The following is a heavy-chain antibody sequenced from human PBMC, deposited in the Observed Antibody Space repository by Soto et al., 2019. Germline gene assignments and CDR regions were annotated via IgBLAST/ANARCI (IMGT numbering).Heavy chain of an antibody. J-gene: IGHJ6*02. CDR2: IWYDGSNK. CDR3: AREGTMADYYYYGMDV. V-gene: IGHV3-33*01. CDR1: GFTFSSYG. D-gene: IGHD3-10*01. Sequence: QVQLVESGXXVXXXXRSLRLSCAASGFTFSSYGMHWVRQAPGKGLEWVAVIWYDGSNKYYADSVKGRFTISRDNSKNTMYLQMNSLRAEDTAVYYCAREGTMADYYYYGMDVWGQGTTVTVSS.